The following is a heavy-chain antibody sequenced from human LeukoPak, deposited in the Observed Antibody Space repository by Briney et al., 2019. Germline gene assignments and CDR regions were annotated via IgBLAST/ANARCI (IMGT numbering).Heavy chain of an antibody. J-gene: IGHJ6*02. CDR3: ARAQCSTSCYGYYYYGMDV. Sequence: GASVKVSCKVSGYTLTELSMHWVRQAPGKGLEWMGGFDPEDGETIYAQKFQGRVTMTEDTSTDTAHMELSSLRSEDTAVYYCARAQCSTSCYGYYYYGMDVWGQGTTVTVSS. D-gene: IGHD2-2*01. CDR2: FDPEDGET. V-gene: IGHV1-24*01. CDR1: GYTLTELS.